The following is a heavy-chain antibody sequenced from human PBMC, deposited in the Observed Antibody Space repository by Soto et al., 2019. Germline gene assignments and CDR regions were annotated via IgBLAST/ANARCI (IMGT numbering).Heavy chain of an antibody. Sequence: GGSLRLSCAASGFTFSSYAMSWVRQAPGKGLEWVSAISGSGGSTYYADSVKGRFTISRDNSKNTLYLQMNSLRAEDTAVYYCGVPPPYDILTGYYTLYYMDVWGKGTTVTVSS. CDR2: ISGSGGST. D-gene: IGHD3-9*01. CDR1: GFTFSSYA. V-gene: IGHV3-23*01. CDR3: GVPPPYDILTGYYTLYYMDV. J-gene: IGHJ6*03.